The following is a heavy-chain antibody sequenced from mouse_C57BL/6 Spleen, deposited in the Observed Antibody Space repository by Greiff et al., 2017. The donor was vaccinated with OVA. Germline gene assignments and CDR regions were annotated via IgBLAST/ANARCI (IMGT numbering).Heavy chain of an antibody. Sequence: VQLKESGAGLVKPGGSLKLSCAASGFTFSSYAMSWVRQTPEKRLEWVAYISSGGDYIYYADTVKGRFTISRDNARNTLYLQMSSLKSEDTAMYYCTRNYIRYYAMDYWGQGTSVTVSS. CDR2: ISSGGDYI. CDR3: TRNYIRYYAMDY. D-gene: IGHD2-12*01. CDR1: GFTFSSYA. V-gene: IGHV5-9-1*02. J-gene: IGHJ4*01.